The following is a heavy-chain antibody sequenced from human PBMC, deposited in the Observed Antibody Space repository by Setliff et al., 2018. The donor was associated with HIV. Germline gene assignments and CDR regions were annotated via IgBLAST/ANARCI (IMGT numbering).Heavy chain of an antibody. CDR2: IDANTGNP. CDR1: AFTFNIYA. CDR3: ARVGSYWSTFDY. V-gene: IGHV7-4-1*02. D-gene: IGHD1-26*01. J-gene: IGHJ4*02. Sequence: ASVNVSCKASAFTFNIYAIHWVRQAPGQGLEWMGYIDANTGNPMYAQGFKGRFVFSLDTSVSTAYLQISTLKTEDTAIYYCARVGSYWSTFDYWGQGALVTVSS.